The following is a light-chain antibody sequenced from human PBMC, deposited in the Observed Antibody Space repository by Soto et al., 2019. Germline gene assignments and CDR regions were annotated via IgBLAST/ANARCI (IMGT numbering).Light chain of an antibody. CDR2: GAS. CDR1: QAISIS. Sequence: DIQLTQSPSFLSASVGDRVTITCRASQAISISLAWYQQKPGKAPNLLIYGASTLQSGVPSRFSGSGSGTEFTLTISSLQPEDFATYHCQQLNSYPYTFGQGTKLEIK. J-gene: IGKJ2*01. V-gene: IGKV1-9*01. CDR3: QQLNSYPYT.